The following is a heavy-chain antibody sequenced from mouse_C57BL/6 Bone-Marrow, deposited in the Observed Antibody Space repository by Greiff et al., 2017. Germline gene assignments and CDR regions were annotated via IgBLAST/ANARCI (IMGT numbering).Heavy chain of an antibody. D-gene: IGHD2-4*01. CDR3: ARIYYDYDGFAY. CDR1: GYSFTGYY. V-gene: IGHV1-42*01. J-gene: IGHJ3*01. CDR2: INPSTGGT. Sequence: VQLQQSGPELVKPGASVKISCKASGYSFTGYYMNWVKQSPEKSLEWIGEINPSTGGTTYNQKFKAKATLTVDKSSSTAYMQLKSLTSEDSAVYYWARIYYDYDGFAYWGQGTLVTVSA.